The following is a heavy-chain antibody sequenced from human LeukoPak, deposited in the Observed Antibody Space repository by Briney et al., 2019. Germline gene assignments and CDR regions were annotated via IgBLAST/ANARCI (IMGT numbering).Heavy chain of an antibody. J-gene: IGHJ3*02. D-gene: IGHD6-13*01. Sequence: GGSLRLSCAASGFTFSSYAMSWVRQAPGKGLERVSAISGSGGSTYYADSVKGRFTISRDNSKNTLYLQMNSLRAEDTAVYYCAKVDIAAAGTGDAFDIWGQGTMVTVSS. CDR1: GFTFSSYA. V-gene: IGHV3-23*01. CDR2: ISGSGGST. CDR3: AKVDIAAAGTGDAFDI.